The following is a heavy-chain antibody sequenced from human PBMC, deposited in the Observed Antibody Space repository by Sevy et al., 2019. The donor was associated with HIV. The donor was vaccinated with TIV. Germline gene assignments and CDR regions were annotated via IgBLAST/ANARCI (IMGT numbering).Heavy chain of an antibody. CDR1: GYSISSGYY. Sequence: SETLSLTCTVSGYSISSGYYWGWIRQPPGKGLEWIGSIYHSGSTYYNPSLKSRVTISVDTSKNQFSLKLSSVTAADTAVYYCARDAPYDSSAFDIWGQGTMVTVSS. J-gene: IGHJ3*02. D-gene: IGHD3-22*01. V-gene: IGHV4-38-2*02. CDR2: IYHSGST. CDR3: ARDAPYDSSAFDI.